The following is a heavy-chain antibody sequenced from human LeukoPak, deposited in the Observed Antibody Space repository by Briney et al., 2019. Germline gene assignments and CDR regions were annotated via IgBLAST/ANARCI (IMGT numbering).Heavy chain of an antibody. D-gene: IGHD3-9*01. CDR2: ISGSGDST. CDR3: AKDRSDILTGYYDY. V-gene: IGHV3-23*01. Sequence: SGGSLRLSCVASGFTLRSYVMNWVRQTPGKGLEWVSSISGSGDSTFYADSVKGRFSISRDNSKNTLYLQVNSLRAEDTAVYYCAKDRSDILTGYYDYWGQGTLVTVSS. J-gene: IGHJ4*02. CDR1: GFTLRSYV.